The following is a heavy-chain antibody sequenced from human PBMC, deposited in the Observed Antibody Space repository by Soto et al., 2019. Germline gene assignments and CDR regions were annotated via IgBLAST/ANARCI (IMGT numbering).Heavy chain of an antibody. CDR3: GRNGEYSADH. J-gene: IGHJ4*02. CDR2: VHHSGAT. CDR1: GYSIRDGYW. Sequence: QVQLQESGPGLVKPSGTLSLTCAVSGYSIRDGYWWTWVRQTPGKGLEWIGEVHHSGATNYNPSLGSRLTVSVDKAKNQFFLSLRALTAADTATYYCGRNGEYSADHWSRGSLVTVSS. V-gene: IGHV4-4*02. D-gene: IGHD4-17*01.